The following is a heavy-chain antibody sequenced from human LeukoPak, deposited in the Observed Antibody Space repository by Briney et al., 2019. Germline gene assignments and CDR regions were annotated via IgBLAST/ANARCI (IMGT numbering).Heavy chain of an antibody. CDR1: GYSFSSYF. CDR3: ARRMGPNFFDY. D-gene: IGHD1-26*01. J-gene: IGHJ4*02. CDR2: VNPSGGTT. Sequence: ASVKVSCKASGYSFSSYFIYWVRQASGQGLEWMGGVNPSGGTTIYSQRFQDRVTMTRDTSTTTVYMELTSLRSEDTAVYYCARRMGPNFFDYWGQGTLVTVSS. V-gene: IGHV1-46*01.